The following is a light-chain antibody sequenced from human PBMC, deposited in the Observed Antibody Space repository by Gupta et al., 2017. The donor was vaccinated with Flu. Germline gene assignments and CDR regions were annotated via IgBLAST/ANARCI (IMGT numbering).Light chain of an antibody. Sequence: ERATLSCRASQSVSSNLAWYQQKPGQAPRLLIYGASTRATGIPARFSGSGSGTEFTLTISSLQSEDFAVYYCQQYNNWLSLTFGGGTKVEIK. V-gene: IGKV3-15*01. CDR3: QQYNNWLSLT. CDR1: QSVSSN. J-gene: IGKJ4*01. CDR2: GAS.